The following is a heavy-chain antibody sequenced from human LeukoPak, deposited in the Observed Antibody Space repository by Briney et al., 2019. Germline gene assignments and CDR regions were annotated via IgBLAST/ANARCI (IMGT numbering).Heavy chain of an antibody. CDR3: ATDDYVWGSYRSIDY. D-gene: IGHD3-16*02. CDR2: FDPEDGET. Sequence: ASVKVSCKVSGYTLTELSMHWVRQAPGKGLEWMGGFDPEDGETIYAQKFQGRVTMTEDTSTDTAYMEPSSLRSEDTAVYYCATDDYVWGSYRSIDYWGQGTLVTVSS. CDR1: GYTLTELS. V-gene: IGHV1-24*01. J-gene: IGHJ4*02.